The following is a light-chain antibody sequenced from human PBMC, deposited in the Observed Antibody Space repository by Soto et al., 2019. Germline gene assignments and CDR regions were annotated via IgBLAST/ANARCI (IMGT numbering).Light chain of an antibody. CDR3: QNYNGAPWT. CDR1: QGISTY. Sequence: DTQMTQSPSSLSASVGDRVTITCRASQGISTYLVWYQQKPGTVPKLLIFAASTLQSGVPSRFSGSGSGTDFTLTISSLQPEDVATYYCQNYNGAPWTFGQGTKVEIK. J-gene: IGKJ1*01. CDR2: AAS. V-gene: IGKV1-27*01.